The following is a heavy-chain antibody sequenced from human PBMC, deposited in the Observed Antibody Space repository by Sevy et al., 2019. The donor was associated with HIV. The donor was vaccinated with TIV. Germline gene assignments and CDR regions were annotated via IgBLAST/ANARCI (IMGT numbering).Heavy chain of an antibody. CDR2: LSFGCGKI. CDR3: AREGCTKPHDY. CDR1: GFTFNIYS. D-gene: IGHD2-8*01. J-gene: IGHJ4*02. Sequence: GGYLRLSCAASGFTFNIYSMSWVRQTPGKGLEWIATLSFGCGKINHADSVKGRFTMSRDDSKNAVYLQMNNLRVEDKAIYYCAREGCTKPHDYWGQGTLVTVSS. V-gene: IGHV3-23*01.